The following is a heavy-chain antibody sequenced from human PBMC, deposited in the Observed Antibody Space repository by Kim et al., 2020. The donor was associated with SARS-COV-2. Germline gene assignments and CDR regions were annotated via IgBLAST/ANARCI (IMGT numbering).Heavy chain of an antibody. CDR3: ARDRPYYDFWSGYYLKREVGVTGFDY. J-gene: IGHJ4*02. D-gene: IGHD3-3*01. CDR2: ISSSGSTI. V-gene: IGHV3-48*03. Sequence: GGSLRLSCAASGFTFSSYEMNWVRQAPGKGLEWVSYISSSGSTIYYADSVKGRFTISRDNAKNSLYLQMNSLRAEDTAVYYCARDRPYYDFWSGYYLKREVGVTGFDYWGQGTLVTVSS. CDR1: GFTFSSYE.